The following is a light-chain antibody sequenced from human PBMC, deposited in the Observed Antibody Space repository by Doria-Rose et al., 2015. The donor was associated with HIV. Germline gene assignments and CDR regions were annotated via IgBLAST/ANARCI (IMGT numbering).Light chain of an antibody. CDR2: GAS. CDR3: HQYASSRT. J-gene: IGKJ1*01. CDR1: QSVSANY. Sequence: EIVLTQSPGTLSLSPGERATLPCRASQSVSANYLAWYQQRPGQSPRLLIYGASSRATDIPDRFSGSGSGTDFTLTISRLEPEDFAVYYCHQYASSRTFGQVTKVEIK. V-gene: IGKV3-20*01.